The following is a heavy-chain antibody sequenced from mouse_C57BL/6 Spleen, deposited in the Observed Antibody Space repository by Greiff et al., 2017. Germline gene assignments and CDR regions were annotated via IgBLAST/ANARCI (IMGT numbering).Heavy chain of an antibody. Sequence: VQLQQSGPELVKPGASVKISCKASGYSFTGYYMNWVKQSPEKSLEWIGEINPSTGGTTYNQKFKAKATLTVDKSSSTAYMQLKSLTSEDSAVYYCAREEYDDEGDYYAMDYWGQGTSVTVSS. V-gene: IGHV1-42*01. J-gene: IGHJ4*01. CDR2: INPSTGGT. CDR1: GYSFTGYY. D-gene: IGHD2-4*01. CDR3: AREEYDDEGDYYAMDY.